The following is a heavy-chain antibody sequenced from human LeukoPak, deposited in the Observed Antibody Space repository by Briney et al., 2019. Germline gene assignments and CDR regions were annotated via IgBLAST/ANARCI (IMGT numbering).Heavy chain of an antibody. CDR3: ATGGRYCSSTSCYQRVYYYYGMDV. J-gene: IGHJ6*02. CDR2: ISAYNGNT. CDR1: GYTFTSYG. D-gene: IGHD2-2*01. Sequence: ASVKVSCTASGYTFTSYGISWVRQAPGQGLEWMGWISAYNGNTNFAQKLQGRVTMTTDTSTSTAYMELRSLRSDDTAVYYCATGGRYCSSTSCYQRVYYYYGMDVWGQGTTVTVSS. V-gene: IGHV1-18*01.